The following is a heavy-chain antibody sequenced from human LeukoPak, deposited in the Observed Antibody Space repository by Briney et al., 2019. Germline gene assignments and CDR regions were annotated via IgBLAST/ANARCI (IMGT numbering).Heavy chain of an antibody. CDR1: GYTFTGYY. CDR3: ATSIEAEIWYFDY. V-gene: IGHV1-2*02. D-gene: IGHD1-14*01. J-gene: IGHJ4*02. Sequence: GASVKVSCKASGYTFTGYYMHWLRQAPGQGLELMGWIDPKRGGTNYAQKFQGRVTMSRDTSISTAYMEVSRLRSDDTAVYYCATSIEAEIWYFDYWGQGTLVTVSS. CDR2: IDPKRGGT.